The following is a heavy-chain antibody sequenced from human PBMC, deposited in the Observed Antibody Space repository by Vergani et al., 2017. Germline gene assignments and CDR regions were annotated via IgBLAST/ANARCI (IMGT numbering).Heavy chain of an antibody. V-gene: IGHV3-30*18. Sequence: QVQLAESGGGRVQPGRSLRLSCAASGFSFSSHPIHWVRQAPGKGLEWVAVISNDGSKKYYADFVKGRFTISRDNSKNTLDLQMNSLRTQDTAVYYCAKAGSGTAGSLQCNFYMDVWGKGTTVTVS. CDR3: AKAGSGTAGSLQCNFYMDV. CDR2: ISNDGSKK. CDR1: GFSFSSHP. J-gene: IGHJ6*03. D-gene: IGHD3-10*01.